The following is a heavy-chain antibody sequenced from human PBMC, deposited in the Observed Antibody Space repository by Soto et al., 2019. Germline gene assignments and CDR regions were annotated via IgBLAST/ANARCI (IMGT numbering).Heavy chain of an antibody. CDR3: SRERESASDH. V-gene: IGHV4-39*02. CDR1: GGPVSSSTDH. J-gene: IGHJ5*02. Sequence: SGTLALGCAVCGGPVSSSTDHWSWFRKPQGKGLKWIPGIYYTGSTYYSASRQSRVTISVDTSKNHFSPKLSSVAAADTAVYYCSRERESASDHWGQGTLVTVSS. CDR2: IYYTGST.